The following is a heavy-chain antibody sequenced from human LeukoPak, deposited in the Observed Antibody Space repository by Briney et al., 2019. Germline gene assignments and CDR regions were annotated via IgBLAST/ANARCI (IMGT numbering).Heavy chain of an antibody. CDR1: GGSISSYY. J-gene: IGHJ4*02. CDR3: ARDGDSYGHDY. D-gene: IGHD5-18*01. V-gene: IGHV4-59*01. Sequence: SETLSLTCTVSGGSISSYYWSWIRQPPGKGLEWIGYIYYSGSTNYNPSLKSRVTISVDTSKNQFSLKLSSVTAADTAVYHCARDGDSYGHDYWGQGTLVTVSS. CDR2: IYYSGST.